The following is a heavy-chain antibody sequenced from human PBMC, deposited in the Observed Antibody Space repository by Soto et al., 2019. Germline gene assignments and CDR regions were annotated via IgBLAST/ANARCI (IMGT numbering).Heavy chain of an antibody. Sequence: QVQLVQSGAEVKKPGASVRVSCKASGYRFTGYYIHWVRQAPGQGLEWMGWINPHSGVTNSAQRLQGRLTMTRDTSISTAYMELSSLASDDTATYYCAKGGGDSAGYYTYFFDYWGQGTLITVSS. J-gene: IGHJ4*02. CDR1: GYRFTGYY. V-gene: IGHV1-2*02. D-gene: IGHD2-15*01. CDR3: AKGGGDSAGYYTYFFDY. CDR2: INPHSGVT.